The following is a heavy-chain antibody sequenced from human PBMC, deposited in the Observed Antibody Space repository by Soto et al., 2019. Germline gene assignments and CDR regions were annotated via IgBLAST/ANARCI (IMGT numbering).Heavy chain of an antibody. Sequence: SVKVSCKASGFTFTSSAFQWVRQARGQRLEWIGWIAVGGGYTNYAQRFQDRVTLTRDMSTATTYMELSRLTSEDTAIYYCAADATAWQQMVPSDCWGQGTLVTSPQ. V-gene: IGHV1-58*01. CDR1: GFTFTSSA. J-gene: IGHJ4*02. CDR3: AADATAWQQMVPSDC. D-gene: IGHD2-8*01. CDR2: IAVGGGYT.